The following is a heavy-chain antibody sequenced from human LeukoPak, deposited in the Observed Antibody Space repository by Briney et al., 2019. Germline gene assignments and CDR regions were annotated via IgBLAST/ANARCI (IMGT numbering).Heavy chain of an antibody. D-gene: IGHD2-2*01. Sequence: PGGSLRLSCAASGFTFSSYAMSWVRQAPGKGLEWVSAISGSGGSTYYADSVKGRFTISRDNSKNTLYLQMNSLRAEDTAVYYCAKDRRVCSSTSCYYYGMDVWGQGTTVTVSS. J-gene: IGHJ6*02. CDR1: GFTFSSYA. V-gene: IGHV3-23*01. CDR2: ISGSGGST. CDR3: AKDRRVCSSTSCYYYGMDV.